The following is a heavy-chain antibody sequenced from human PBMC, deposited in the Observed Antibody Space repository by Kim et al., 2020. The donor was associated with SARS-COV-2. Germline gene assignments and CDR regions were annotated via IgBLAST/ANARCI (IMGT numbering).Heavy chain of an antibody. CDR3: ATLGASDGDYHFDY. Sequence: SETLSLTCTVSGASIRSSSHYWGWVRQPPGKGLEWIGNIYNSGSTYYNPSLKSRVTMSVDTSKNQFSLRLTSVTAADTAVYYCATLGASDGDYHFDYWGQGTLVTVSS. J-gene: IGHJ4*02. D-gene: IGHD4-17*01. CDR1: GASIRSSSHY. CDR2: IYNSGST. V-gene: IGHV4-39*07.